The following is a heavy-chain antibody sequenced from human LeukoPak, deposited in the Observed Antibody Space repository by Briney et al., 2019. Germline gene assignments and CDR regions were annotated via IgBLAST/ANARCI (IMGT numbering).Heavy chain of an antibody. D-gene: IGHD3-22*01. J-gene: IGHJ5*02. CDR1: GFTFSSYW. CDR2: ITSDGSST. V-gene: IGHV3-74*01. CDR3: ARDPYDSSGYYYA. Sequence: WGSLRPSLAASGFTFSSYWVHWGRQAPGKGVVWVSRITSDGSSTSYADSVKGRFTISRDNAKNTLYLQMNSLRAEDTAVYYCARDPYDSSGYYYAWGQGTLVTVSS.